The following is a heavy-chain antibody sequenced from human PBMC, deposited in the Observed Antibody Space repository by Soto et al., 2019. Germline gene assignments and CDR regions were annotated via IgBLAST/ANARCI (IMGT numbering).Heavy chain of an antibody. CDR1: GYTFTNYG. CDR2: ISPYNGET. J-gene: IGHJ6*02. Sequence: ASVKVSCKASGYTFTNYGITWVRQAPGQGLEWMGWISPYNGETKYARKLQGRFTMTTDTFTGTAFMDLTSLRSDDTAVYYCARSRRDYNYYYAMDVWGQGTTVTV. V-gene: IGHV1-18*04. CDR3: ARSRRDYNYYYAMDV.